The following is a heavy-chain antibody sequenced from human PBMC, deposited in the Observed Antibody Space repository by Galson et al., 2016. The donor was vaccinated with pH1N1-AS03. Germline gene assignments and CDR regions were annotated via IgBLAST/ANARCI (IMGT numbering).Heavy chain of an antibody. CDR3: ARDRYYDGSGRKFFESEY. J-gene: IGHJ4*02. CDR1: GGTFSNFA. V-gene: IGHV1-69*11. CDR2: IHPILGTV. Sequence: SVKVSCKASGGTFSNFAISWMRQAPGQGLEWMGRIHPILGTVTYAQKFQGRLTVTADDSTIAAYMELSSLTSEDTAIYYCARDRYYDGSGRKFFESEYWGQGTLVIVSS. D-gene: IGHD3-22*01.